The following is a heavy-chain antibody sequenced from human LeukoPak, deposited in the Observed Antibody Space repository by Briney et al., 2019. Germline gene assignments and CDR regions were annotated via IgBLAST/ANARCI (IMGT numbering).Heavy chain of an antibody. V-gene: IGHV4-30-4*07. CDR1: GASISSGGYS. J-gene: IGHJ3*02. Sequence: SQTLSLTCAVSGASISSGGYSWSWIRQPPGKGLEWIGYISYSGSTYYNPSLKSRITISLDTSKNQFSLKLSSVTAADTAVYYCARAPSSWHNAFDIWGQGTMVTVSS. CDR3: ARAPSSWHNAFDI. D-gene: IGHD6-13*01. CDR2: ISYSGST.